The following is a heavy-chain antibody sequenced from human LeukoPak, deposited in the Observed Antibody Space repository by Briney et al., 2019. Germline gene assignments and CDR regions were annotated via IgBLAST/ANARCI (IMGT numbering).Heavy chain of an antibody. V-gene: IGHV3-30*18. D-gene: IGHD3-16*01. CDR2: ISYDGSNK. CDR3: AKDSGLLLRRYYGMDV. Sequence: PGRSLRLSCAASGFTFSSYGMHWVRQAPGKGLEWVAVISYDGSNKYYADSVKGRFTISRDNSKNTLYLQMNSLRAEDTAVYYCAKDSGLLLRRYYGMDVWGQGTTVTVSS. CDR1: GFTFSSYG. J-gene: IGHJ6*02.